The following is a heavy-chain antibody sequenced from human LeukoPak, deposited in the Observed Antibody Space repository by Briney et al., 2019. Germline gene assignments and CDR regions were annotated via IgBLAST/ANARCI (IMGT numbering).Heavy chain of an antibody. CDR1: GGSFSGYY. D-gene: IGHD6-13*01. CDR3: ARVRLVIIAAAGYDAFDI. Sequence: SETLSLTCAVYGGSFSGYYWSWIRQPPGKGLEWIGEINHSGSTNYNPSLKSRVTISVDTSKNQFSLKLSSVTAADTAVYYCARVRLVIIAAAGYDAFDIWGQGTMVTVSS. J-gene: IGHJ3*02. V-gene: IGHV4-34*01. CDR2: INHSGST.